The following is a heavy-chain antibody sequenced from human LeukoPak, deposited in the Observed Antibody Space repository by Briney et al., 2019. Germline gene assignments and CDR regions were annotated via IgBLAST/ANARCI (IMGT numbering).Heavy chain of an antibody. Sequence: SETLSLTCTVSGGSASSGSYYWSWIRQPPGKGLEWIGYIYYSGSTNYNPSLKSRVTISVDTSKNQFSLKLSSVTAADTAVYYCATAGILRSDYYYYGMDVWGQGTTVTVSS. CDR1: GGSASSGSYY. J-gene: IGHJ6*02. CDR2: IYYSGST. CDR3: ATAGILRSDYYYYGMDV. D-gene: IGHD3-3*01. V-gene: IGHV4-61*01.